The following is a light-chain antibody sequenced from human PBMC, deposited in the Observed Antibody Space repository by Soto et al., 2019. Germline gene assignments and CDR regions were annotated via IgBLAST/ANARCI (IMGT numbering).Light chain of an antibody. Sequence: DIQMTQSPSTLSESVGDRVTITCRASQSISTWLDWYQQKLGKAPKLLIYKASSLESGVPSRFSGSGSGTEFTLTISSLRPDDFATYYGQQYDSYPWTFGQGTKVEIK. CDR3: QQYDSYPWT. CDR2: KAS. CDR1: QSISTW. J-gene: IGKJ1*01. V-gene: IGKV1-5*03.